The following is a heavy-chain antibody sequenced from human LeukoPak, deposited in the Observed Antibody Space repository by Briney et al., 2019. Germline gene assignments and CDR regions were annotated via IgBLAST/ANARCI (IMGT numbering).Heavy chain of an antibody. CDR3: ARGTSVAASAS. V-gene: IGHV4-38-2*01. CDR1: GYSISSSCY. Sequence: SETLSLTCGVSGYSISSSCYWGWIRQPPGKELEWIGSISHRGDTCYNPSLKSRVTISVDTSKNQFSLRLSSVTAADTAIYYCARGTSVAASASWGQGTLVTVSS. J-gene: IGHJ5*02. CDR2: ISHRGDT. D-gene: IGHD6-19*01.